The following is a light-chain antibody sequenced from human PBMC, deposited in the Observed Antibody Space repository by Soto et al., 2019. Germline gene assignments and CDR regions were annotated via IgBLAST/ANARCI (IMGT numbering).Light chain of an antibody. CDR1: QSISTW. V-gene: IGKV1-5*03. CDR2: KAS. CDR3: QQYNTYPLT. Sequence: DIQMTQSPSTLSASVGDRVTITCRASQSISTWLAWYRQKPGKAPKLLIYKASSLESGVSSRFSGSGSGTEFTLTISSLQPDDFATYYCQQYNTYPLTFGGGTTVEIK. J-gene: IGKJ4*01.